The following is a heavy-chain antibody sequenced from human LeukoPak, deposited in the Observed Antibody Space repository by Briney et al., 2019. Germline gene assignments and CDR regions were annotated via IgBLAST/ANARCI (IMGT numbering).Heavy chain of an antibody. CDR3: AKDIYSYGYGGFDY. J-gene: IGHJ4*02. CDR1: GFTFSDYS. D-gene: IGHD5-18*01. V-gene: IGHV3-43*02. Sequence: PGGSLRLSCAASGFTFSDYSMNWVRQAPGKGLEWVSLISGDGGSTYYADSVKGRFTISRDNSKNSLYLQMNSLRTEDTALYYCAKDIYSYGYGGFDYWGQGTLVTVSS. CDR2: ISGDGGST.